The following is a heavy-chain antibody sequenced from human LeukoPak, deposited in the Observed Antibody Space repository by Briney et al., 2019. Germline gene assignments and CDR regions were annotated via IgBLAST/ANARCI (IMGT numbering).Heavy chain of an antibody. CDR1: GGSISSSSYY. Sequence: PSETLSLTCTVSGGSISSSSYYWGWIRQPPGKGLEWIGEINHSGSTNYNPSLKSRVTISVDTSKNQFSLKLSSVTAADTAVYYCARQANGRTYYYYYYYMDVWGKGTTVTISS. J-gene: IGHJ6*03. CDR2: INHSGST. V-gene: IGHV4-39*01. D-gene: IGHD1/OR15-1a*01. CDR3: ARQANGRTYYYYYYYMDV.